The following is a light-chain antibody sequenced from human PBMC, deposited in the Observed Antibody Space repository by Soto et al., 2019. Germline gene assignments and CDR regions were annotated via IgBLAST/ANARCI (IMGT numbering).Light chain of an antibody. J-gene: IGKJ2*02. Sequence: DIQLTQSPSTLSASVGDRVTITCRASQSVTDWLAWYQQKPGKAPKLLIYDASSLQSGVPSRFSGSGSGTEFSLTISSLHPDDLATDYGQQYYRSCTFGQGTKVEIK. V-gene: IGKV1-5*01. CDR3: QQYYRSCT. CDR2: DAS. CDR1: QSVTDW.